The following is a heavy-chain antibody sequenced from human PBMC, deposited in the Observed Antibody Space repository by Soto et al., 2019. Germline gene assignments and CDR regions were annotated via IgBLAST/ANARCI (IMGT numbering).Heavy chain of an antibody. V-gene: IGHV1-2*02. CDR2: INPKTGGT. CDR3: ARALVRFLDWVPDSYYYTMDV. CDR1: GPTITAYY. J-gene: IGHJ6*02. D-gene: IGHD3-3*01. Sequence: ASVKVSCKASGPTITAYYMHWVRQAPGQGLEWMGWINPKTGGTNYAQKFQGRVTMTRDTSITTVYMELSGLRSDDTAVYYCARALVRFLDWVPDSYYYTMDVWGQGTTVTVSS.